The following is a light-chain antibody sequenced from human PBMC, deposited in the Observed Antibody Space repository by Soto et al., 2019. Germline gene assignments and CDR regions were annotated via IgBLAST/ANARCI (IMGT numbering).Light chain of an antibody. CDR3: MQVLQSPPT. V-gene: IGKV2-28*01. CDR1: QTPRRVKGTNF. Sequence: HSPLPLPSPPENPPPTSSSPSQTPRRVKGTNFLGGFVQNPGHPQHLLIYLGSSRASGVPDRFSASGSGTDFALKISRVEAEDVGIYYCMQVLQSPPTFGGGTRVEIK. J-gene: IGKJ4*01. CDR2: LGS.